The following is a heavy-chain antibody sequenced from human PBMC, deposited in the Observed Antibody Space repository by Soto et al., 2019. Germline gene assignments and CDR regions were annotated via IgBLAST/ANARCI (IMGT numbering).Heavy chain of an antibody. CDR3: ARTPFMNTGGGADY. CDR1: GGSISSGDYY. Sequence: QVQLQESGPGLVKPSQTLSLTCTVSGGSISSGDYYWSWIRQPPGKGLEWIGYIYYSGSTYYNPSLKSRVTISVDTSKNQFPLKLSSVTAADTAVYFCARTPFMNTGGGADYWGQGTLVTVSS. CDR2: IYYSGST. J-gene: IGHJ4*02. V-gene: IGHV4-30-4*01. D-gene: IGHD4-17*01.